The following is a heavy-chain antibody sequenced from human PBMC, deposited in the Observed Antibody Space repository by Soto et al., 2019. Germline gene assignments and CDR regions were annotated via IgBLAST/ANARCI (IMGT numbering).Heavy chain of an antibody. Sequence: ASVKVSCKTSGYTFTSYDIHWVRQATGQGLEWMGWMNPNNGYTDYAQKFQGRVTMTRDTSLSTAYMELSSLTSDDTAVYYCARGRGWRDYWGQGTLVTVSS. V-gene: IGHV1-8*01. CDR3: ARGRGWRDY. D-gene: IGHD6-19*01. J-gene: IGHJ4*02. CDR2: MNPNNGYT. CDR1: GYTFTSYD.